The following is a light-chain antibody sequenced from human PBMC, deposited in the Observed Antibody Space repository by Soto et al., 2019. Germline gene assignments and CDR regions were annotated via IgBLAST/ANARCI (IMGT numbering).Light chain of an antibody. CDR3: QQSYNTPYT. V-gene: IGKV1-39*01. J-gene: IGKJ2*01. CDR2: ASV. CDR1: RSISNY. Sequence: DIQMTQSPSSLSVSVGDKVTITCRASRSISNYLNWYQQKPGKGPELLIYASVNLQSGVPSRFSGSVSGTDFPLTINSLQPDDFATYYCQQSYNTPYTCGQGTNLEI.